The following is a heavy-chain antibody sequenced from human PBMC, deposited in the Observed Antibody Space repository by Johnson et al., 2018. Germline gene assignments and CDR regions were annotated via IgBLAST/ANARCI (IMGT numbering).Heavy chain of an antibody. CDR1: GYLFSSYL. J-gene: IGHJ4*02. D-gene: IGHD3-3*02. CDR3: ARDPVPHF. Sequence: VQLVESGAEVITPGASVKVSCKASGYLFSSYLIHWVRQAPGQGLEWMGMINPIGGGTKYAQKVQGRVTMTRDTSTSTVYMGLCSLGNEDKAVYFCARDPVPHFWVQGTLVTVSS. V-gene: IGHV1-46*01. CDR2: INPIGGGT.